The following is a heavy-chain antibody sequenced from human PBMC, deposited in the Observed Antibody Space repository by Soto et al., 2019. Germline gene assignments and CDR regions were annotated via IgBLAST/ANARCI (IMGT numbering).Heavy chain of an antibody. CDR2: IIPILGIA. V-gene: IGHV1-69*02. CDR1: GGTFSSYT. Sequence: GASVKVSCKASGGTFSSYTISWVRQAPGQGLEWMGRIIPILGIANYAQKFQGRVTITADKSTSTAYMELSSLRSEDTAVYYCARATKPPENDSSGYYLEVPFDAFDIWGQGTMVTVS. J-gene: IGHJ3*02. D-gene: IGHD3-22*01. CDR3: ARATKPPENDSSGYYLEVPFDAFDI.